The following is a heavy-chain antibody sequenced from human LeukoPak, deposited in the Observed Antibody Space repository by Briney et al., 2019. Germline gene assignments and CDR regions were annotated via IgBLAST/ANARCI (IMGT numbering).Heavy chain of an antibody. CDR1: GFTFSDYW. D-gene: IGHD6-6*01. CDR3: ASWRALSSEAN. Sequence: GVSLRFSCAASGFTFSDYWVSWLRQAPGKGLEWVAHTNEHGSDSYYVDSVKGRFTISRDNAKNSLYLQMNSLRVEDTAVYYCASWRALSSEANWGQGTLVTVSS. J-gene: IGHJ4*02. CDR2: TNEHGSDS. V-gene: IGHV3-7*01.